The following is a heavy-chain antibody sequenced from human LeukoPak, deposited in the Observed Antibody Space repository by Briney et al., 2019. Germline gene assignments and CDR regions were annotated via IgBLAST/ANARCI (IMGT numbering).Heavy chain of an antibody. CDR2: IKQDGSEK. CDR3: AKGGGDYGPFDY. CDR1: GFTFSRYW. J-gene: IGHJ4*02. V-gene: IGHV3-7*01. D-gene: IGHD2-21*02. Sequence: GGSLRLSCAASGFTFSRYWMSWVSQAPGKGLEWVANIKQDGSEKYYVDSVKGRFTISRDNSKNTLYLQMNSLRAEDTAVYYCAKGGGDYGPFDYWGQGTLVTVSS.